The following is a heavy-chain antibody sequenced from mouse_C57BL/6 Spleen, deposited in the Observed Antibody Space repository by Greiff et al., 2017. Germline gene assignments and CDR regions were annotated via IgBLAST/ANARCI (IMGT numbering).Heavy chain of an antibody. Sequence: QVHVKQPGAELVKPGASVKLSCTASGYTFTSYWMHWVQQRPGRGLEWIGRIDPTSGGTKYNETFKSKSTLTVDKPSSTAYMQLSSLTSEDSAVYYCALRGLGAMDYWGQGTSGTVSS. V-gene: IGHV1-72*01. J-gene: IGHJ4*01. CDR1: GYTFTSYW. D-gene: IGHD2-12*01. CDR3: ALRGLGAMDY. CDR2: IDPTSGGT.